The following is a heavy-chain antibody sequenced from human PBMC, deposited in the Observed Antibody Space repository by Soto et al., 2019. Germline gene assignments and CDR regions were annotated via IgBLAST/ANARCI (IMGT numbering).Heavy chain of an antibody. CDR2: ISAYNGNT. CDR3: ARDPGDIVVVPAIDP. J-gene: IGHJ5*02. Sequence: ASVKVSCKASGYTFTSYGISWVRQAPGQGLEWMGWISAYNGNTNYAQKLQGRVTMTTDTSTSTAYMELRSLISDDTAVYYCARDPGDIVVVPAIDPWGQGTLVTVSS. D-gene: IGHD2-2*01. CDR1: GYTFTSYG. V-gene: IGHV1-18*01.